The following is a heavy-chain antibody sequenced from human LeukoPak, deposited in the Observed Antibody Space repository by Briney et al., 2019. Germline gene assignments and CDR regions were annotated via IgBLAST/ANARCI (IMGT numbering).Heavy chain of an antibody. V-gene: IGHV1-69*05. Sequence: GASVKISCKASGGTFSSYAISWVRRAPGQGLEWMGGIIPIFGTANYAQKFQGRVTMTTDTSTSTAYMELRSLRSDDTAVYYCAREGYDILTGEPAHWGQGTLVTVSS. CDR2: IIPIFGTA. CDR3: AREGYDILTGEPAH. CDR1: GGTFSSYA. D-gene: IGHD3-9*01. J-gene: IGHJ4*02.